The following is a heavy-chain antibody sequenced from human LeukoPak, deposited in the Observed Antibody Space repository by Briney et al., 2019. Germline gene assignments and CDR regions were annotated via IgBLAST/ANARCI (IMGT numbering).Heavy chain of an antibody. Sequence: SETLSLTCTVSGGSISSYYWNWIRQPPGKELEWIGFIYYSGSTNYNPSLKSRVTISVDTSKNQFSLKLTSVTAADTAVYYCARSGGALLLDYWGQGTLVTVSS. D-gene: IGHD1-14*01. CDR3: ARSGGALLLDY. CDR2: IYYSGST. CDR1: GGSISSYY. V-gene: IGHV4-59*01. J-gene: IGHJ4*02.